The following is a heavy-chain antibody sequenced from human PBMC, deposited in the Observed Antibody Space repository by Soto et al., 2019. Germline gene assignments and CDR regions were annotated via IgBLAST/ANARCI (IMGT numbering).Heavy chain of an antibody. J-gene: IGHJ4*02. CDR2: ISGRSNTI. CDR3: TREGDGSGFFSDF. CDR1: GFTFCDYN. V-gene: IGHV3-48*01. Sequence: PGESLKISCVASGFTFCDYNMNWVRQAPGKGLEWVSFISGRSNTIYYADSVKGRFTISRDNAKNSLYLLMNSLRAEDTDVYYCTREGDGSGFFSDFWGQGALVTVSS. D-gene: IGHD3-22*01.